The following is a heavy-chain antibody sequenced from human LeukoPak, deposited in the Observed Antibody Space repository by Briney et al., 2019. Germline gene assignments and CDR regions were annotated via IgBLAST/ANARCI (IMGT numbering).Heavy chain of an antibody. J-gene: IGHJ4*02. CDR2: IWYDGSNK. V-gene: IGHV3-33*06. D-gene: IGHD5-12*01. Sequence: PGGSLRLSCAASGFTFSSYGMHWVRQAPGKGLEWVAVIWYDGSNKYYADSVKGRFTISRDNSKNTLYLQMNSLRAEDTAVYYCAKAVANHHFDYWGQGTLVTVSS. CDR3: AKAVANHHFDY. CDR1: GFTFSSYG.